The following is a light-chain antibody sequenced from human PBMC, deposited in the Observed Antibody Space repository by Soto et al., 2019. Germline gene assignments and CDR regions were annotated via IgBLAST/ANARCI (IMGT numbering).Light chain of an antibody. CDR2: YDS. CDR1: NIGSKS. CDR3: QVWDSSSDLFYV. Sequence: SYELTQLPSVSVAPGKTARITCGGNNIGSKSVHWYQQKPGQAPVLVIYYDSDRPSGIPERFSGSNSGNTATLTISRVEAGDEADYYCQVWDSSSDLFYVFGTGTKLTVL. J-gene: IGLJ1*01. V-gene: IGLV3-21*04.